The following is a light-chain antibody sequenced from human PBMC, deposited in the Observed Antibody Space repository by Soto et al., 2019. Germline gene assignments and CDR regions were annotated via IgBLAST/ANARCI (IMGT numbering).Light chain of an antibody. CDR3: QQFNSYPIT. J-gene: IGKJ5*01. CDR1: QDIRGA. Sequence: IQVTQSPSSLSSSVGDRVTMTCRASQDIRGALAWYQQKSGKPPNLLIYDVSTLEGGVPSRFSGSGSGTEFTLTISSLQPEDFGTYYCQQFNSYPITFGHGTRLEIK. CDR2: DVS. V-gene: IGKV1-13*02.